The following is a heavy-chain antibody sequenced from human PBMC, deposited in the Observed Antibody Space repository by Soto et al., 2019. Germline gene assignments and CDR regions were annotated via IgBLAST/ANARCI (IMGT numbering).Heavy chain of an antibody. J-gene: IGHJ4*02. CDR3: ALRSMAVVPEY. CDR2: LYSGGSA. V-gene: IGHV4-59*01. Sequence: QVQLQESGPGLVKPSETLSLTCAVSGDSISSYYCMWIRLTPGKGLESIGYLYSGGSANYNPSLKSRVTLSVDTSTNQCSLTLSSMTAADTAVYYCALRSMAVVPEYWGQGTLVTVSS. CDR1: GDSISSYY. D-gene: IGHD3-22*01.